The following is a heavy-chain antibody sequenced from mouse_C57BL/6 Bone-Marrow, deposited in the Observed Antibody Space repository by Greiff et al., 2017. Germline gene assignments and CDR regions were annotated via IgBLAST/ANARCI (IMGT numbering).Heavy chain of an antibody. CDR2: ISNLAYSI. J-gene: IGHJ1*03. CDR3: ARWYFDV. V-gene: IGHV5-15*01. CDR1: GFTFSDSG. Sequence: EVKLVESGGGLVQPGGSLKLSCAASGFTFSDSGVAWVRQAPRKGPEWVTFISNLAYSIYYADTVTGRFTISRENAKNTLYLERSSLRSEDTAMYYCARWYFDVWGTGTTVTVSS.